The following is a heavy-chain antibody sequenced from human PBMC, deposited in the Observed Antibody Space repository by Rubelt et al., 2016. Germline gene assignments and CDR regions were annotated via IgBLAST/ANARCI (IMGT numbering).Heavy chain of an antibody. V-gene: IGHV3-7*02. J-gene: IGHJ1*01. CDR2: INEDGSQK. Sequence: EVHLVESGGGLVQPGGSVRLSCAASGIIFTDYWMDWVRQAPGQGLEWVGNINEDGSQKTYVDSVRGRFSISRDNAKNSLYLQMHSLTAEDTAVYYCSTRLEGWGQGTLVTVSS. CDR3: STRLEG. CDR1: GIIFTDYW. D-gene: IGHD3-3*01.